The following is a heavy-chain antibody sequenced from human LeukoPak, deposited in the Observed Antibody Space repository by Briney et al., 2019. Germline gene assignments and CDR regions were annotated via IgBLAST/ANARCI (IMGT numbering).Heavy chain of an antibody. D-gene: IGHD6-13*01. Sequence: SETLSLTCTVSGYSISSGYYWGWIRQPPGKGLEWIGSIYHSGSTYYNPSLKSRVTISVDTSKNQFSLKLSSVTAADTAVYYCASGPGYSSSWVDAFDIWGQGTMVAVSS. CDR1: GYSISSGYY. J-gene: IGHJ3*02. V-gene: IGHV4-38-2*02. CDR2: IYHSGST. CDR3: ASGPGYSSSWVDAFDI.